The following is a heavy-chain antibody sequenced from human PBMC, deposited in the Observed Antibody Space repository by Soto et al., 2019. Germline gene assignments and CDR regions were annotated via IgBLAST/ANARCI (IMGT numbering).Heavy chain of an antibody. D-gene: IGHD2-15*01. Sequence: GGSLRLSCAASGFTFSSYGMHWVRQAPGKGLEWVAVISYDGSNKYYADSVKGRFTISRDNSKNTLYLQMNSLRSEDTAAYFCAPPREGQWWVFAHWGQRTLFTV. J-gene: IGHJ4*02. CDR1: GFTFSSYG. CDR2: ISYDGSNK. V-gene: IGHV3-30*03. CDR3: APPREGQWWVFAH.